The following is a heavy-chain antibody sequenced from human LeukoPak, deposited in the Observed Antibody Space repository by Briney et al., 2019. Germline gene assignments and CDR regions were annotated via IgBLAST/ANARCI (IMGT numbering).Heavy chain of an antibody. CDR3: ATSVNSVVVAGR. CDR2: FDPEDGET. J-gene: IGHJ4*02. CDR1: GYTFTELS. Sequence: ASVKVSCKASGYTFTELSMHWVRQAPGKGLEWMGGFDPEDGETIYAQKFQGRVTMTEDTSTDTAYMELSSLRSEDTAVYYCATSVNSVVVAGRWGQGTLVTVSS. V-gene: IGHV1-24*01. D-gene: IGHD2-15*01.